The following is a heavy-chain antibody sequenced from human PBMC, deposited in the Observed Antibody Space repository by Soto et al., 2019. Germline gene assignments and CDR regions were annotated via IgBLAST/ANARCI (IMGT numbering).Heavy chain of an antibody. CDR1: GGSISSYY. V-gene: IGHV4-59*01. CDR2: IYYSGST. CDR3: ATLRAYYDMDV. Sequence: PSETLSLTCTVSGGSISSYYWSWIRQPPGKGLEWIGYIYYSGSTNYNPSLKSRVTISVDTSKNQFSLNLSSVTAADTAAYYCATLRAYYDMDVWGQGTMVTVSS. J-gene: IGHJ6*02.